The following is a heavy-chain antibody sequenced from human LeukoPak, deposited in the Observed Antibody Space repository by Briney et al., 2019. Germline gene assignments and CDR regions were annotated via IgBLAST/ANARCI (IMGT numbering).Heavy chain of an antibody. V-gene: IGHV5-51*01. D-gene: IGHD3-10*01. CDR3: ARHITMVRGAVTTFDY. CDR2: IYPGDSDT. CDR1: GYSFTNYW. Sequence: GESLKISCKGSGYSFTNYWIGWVRQMPGKGLEWMGIIYPGDSDTKYSPSFQGQVTISADKSISTAYLQWSSLKASDTAMYYCARHITMVRGAVTTFDYWGQGTLVTVSS. J-gene: IGHJ4*02.